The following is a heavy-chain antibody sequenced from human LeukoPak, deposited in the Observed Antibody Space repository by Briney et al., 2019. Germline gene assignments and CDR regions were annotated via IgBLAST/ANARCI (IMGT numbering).Heavy chain of an antibody. J-gene: IGHJ4*02. CDR2: ISGSGGST. V-gene: IGHV3-23*01. D-gene: IGHD5-12*01. Sequence: PGGSLRLSCAASGFTFSSYAMSWVRQAPGKGLEWVSAISGSGGSTYYADSVKGRFTISRDNAKNSLYLQMNSLRAEDTAVYYCARAAETVATIPAGFDYWGQGTLVTVSS. CDR1: GFTFSSYA. CDR3: ARAAETVATIPAGFDY.